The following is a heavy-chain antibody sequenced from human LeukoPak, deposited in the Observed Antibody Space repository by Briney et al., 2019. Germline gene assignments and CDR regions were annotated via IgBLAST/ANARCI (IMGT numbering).Heavy chain of an antibody. CDR1: GFTFSNAW. Sequence: GGSLRLSCAASGFTFSNAWMNWVRQAPGKGLEWVSYISSSSSYTNYADSVKGRFTISRDNAKNSLYLQMNSLRAEDTAVYYCARYDYVWEALDYWGQGTLVTVSS. CDR3: ARYDYVWEALDY. D-gene: IGHD3-16*01. CDR2: ISSSSSYT. V-gene: IGHV3-11*03. J-gene: IGHJ4*02.